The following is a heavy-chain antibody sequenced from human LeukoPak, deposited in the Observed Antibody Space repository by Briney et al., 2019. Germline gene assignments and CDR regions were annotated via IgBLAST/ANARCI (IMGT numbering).Heavy chain of an antibody. CDR1: GFTFXSYA. CDR3: AREPAKFRYSYGLDY. Sequence: PGGSLRLSCAGSGFTFXSYAMXXXXXXXXXXXXXXXXISSXXSYIYYADSVKXRXXXSRXXXXXXXYMQMNSLRAEDTAVYYCAREPAKFRYSYGLDYWGQGTLVTVSS. D-gene: IGHD5-18*01. J-gene: IGHJ4*02. CDR2: ISSXXSYI. V-gene: IGHV3-21*01.